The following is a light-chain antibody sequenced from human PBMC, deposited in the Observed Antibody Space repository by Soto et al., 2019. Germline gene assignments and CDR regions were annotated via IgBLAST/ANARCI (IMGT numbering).Light chain of an antibody. CDR2: GVT. CDR1: TNDVGGYNY. J-gene: IGLJ3*02. CDR3: SSYTSSYTWV. Sequence: QSALTQPASVSGPPGQSITISCSGTTNDVGGYNYVSWYQQHPGKAPKLLIYGVTDRPSGVSSRFSGSKSGNAASLTISGLQAEDEGDYYCSSYTSSYTWVFGGGTKLTVL. V-gene: IGLV2-14*03.